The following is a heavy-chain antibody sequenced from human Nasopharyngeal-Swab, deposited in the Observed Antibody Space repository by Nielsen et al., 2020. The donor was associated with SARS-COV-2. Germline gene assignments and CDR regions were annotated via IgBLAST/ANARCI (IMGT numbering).Heavy chain of an antibody. Sequence: GESLTISCAASGFTFSNSDMNWVRQAPGKGLEWVSGVSWNGSRTHYTDSVKGRFIISRDNSRNFLYQQMNSLRPEDMAVYYCVRTLKNMVRGVIISGGGWFDPWGQGTLVTVSS. J-gene: IGHJ5*02. CDR3: VRTLKNMVRGVIISGGGWFDP. CDR1: GFTFSNSD. D-gene: IGHD3-10*01. V-gene: IGHV3-19*01. CDR2: VSWNGSRT.